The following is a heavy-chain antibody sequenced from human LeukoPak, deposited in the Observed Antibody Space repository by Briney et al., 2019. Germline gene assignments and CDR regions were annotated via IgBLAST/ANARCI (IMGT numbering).Heavy chain of an antibody. V-gene: IGHV4-34*01. Sequence: SETLSLTCAVYGGSFSGYYWSWIRQPPGKGLEWIGEINHSGSTNYNPSLKSRVTISVDTSKNQFSLKLSSVTAADTAVYCCARGRGHYDYVWGSYRYPVFDYWGQGTLVTVSS. D-gene: IGHD3-16*02. CDR2: INHSGST. CDR1: GGSFSGYY. J-gene: IGHJ4*02. CDR3: ARGRGHYDYVWGSYRYPVFDY.